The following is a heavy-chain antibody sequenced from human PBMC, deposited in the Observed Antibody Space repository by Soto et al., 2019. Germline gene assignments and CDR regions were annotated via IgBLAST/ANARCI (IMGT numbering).Heavy chain of an antibody. CDR2: IWYDGSNK. J-gene: IGHJ2*01. CDR3: ARDRLWFGETNQYWYFDL. D-gene: IGHD3-10*01. V-gene: IGHV3-33*01. Sequence: QVQLVESGGGVVQPGRSLRLSCAASGFTFSSYGMHWVRQAPGKGLEWVAVIWYDGSNKYYADSVKGRFTISRDNSKSPLYVQMNSPRAEDGAVYYCARDRLWFGETNQYWYFDLWGRGTLVTVSS. CDR1: GFTFSSYG.